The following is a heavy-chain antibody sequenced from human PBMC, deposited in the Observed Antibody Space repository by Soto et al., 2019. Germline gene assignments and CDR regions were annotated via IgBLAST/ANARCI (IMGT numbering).Heavy chain of an antibody. Sequence: SETLSLTCAVSGGSISSGGYSWSWIRQPPGKGLEWIGYIYHSGSTYYNPSLKSRVTISVDRSKNQFSLKLSSVTAADTAVYYCARAPRGYDSSGYYYPDWGQGTLVTVSS. CDR3: ARAPRGYDSSGYYYPD. CDR2: IYHSGST. D-gene: IGHD3-22*01. V-gene: IGHV4-30-2*01. J-gene: IGHJ4*02. CDR1: GGSISSGGYS.